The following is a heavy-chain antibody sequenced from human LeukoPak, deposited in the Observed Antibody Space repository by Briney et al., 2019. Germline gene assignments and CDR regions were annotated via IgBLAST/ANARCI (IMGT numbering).Heavy chain of an antibody. J-gene: IGHJ4*02. V-gene: IGHV1-69*13. CDR3: ASAHYCGGDCYSPFDY. CDR2: IIPIFGTA. D-gene: IGHD2-21*02. CDR1: GGTFSSYA. Sequence: AASVKVSCKASGGTFSSYAISWVRQAPGQGLEWMGGIIPIFGTANYAQKFQGRVTITADESTSTAYMELSSLRSEDTAVYYCASAHYCGGDCYSPFDYWGQGTLVTVSS.